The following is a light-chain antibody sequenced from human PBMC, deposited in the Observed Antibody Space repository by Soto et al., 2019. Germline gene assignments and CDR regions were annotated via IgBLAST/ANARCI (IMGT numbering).Light chain of an antibody. Sequence: DIQMTQSPPTLSASVGDRVTITCRASQSIRHYLAWYQQMPGKAPKLLIYGASTLQSGVPSRFSGSGSGTEFTLTISSLQPDDFVTYFCPHHISYSQTFGQGTKVDIK. CDR1: QSIRHY. J-gene: IGKJ1*01. V-gene: IGKV1-5*01. CDR3: PHHISYSQT. CDR2: GAS.